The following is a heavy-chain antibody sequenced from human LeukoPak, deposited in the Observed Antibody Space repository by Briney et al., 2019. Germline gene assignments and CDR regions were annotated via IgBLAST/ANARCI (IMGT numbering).Heavy chain of an antibody. V-gene: IGHV3-23*01. CDR1: GFTFSSYA. J-gene: IGHJ6*02. CDR3: AKGYCSSTSCYRAYYYYGMDV. CDR2: ISGSGGST. Sequence: GGSLRPSCAASGFTFSSYAMSWVRQAPGKGLEWVSAISGSGGSTYYADSVKGRFTISRDNSKNTLYLQMNSLRAEDTAVYYCAKGYCSSTSCYRAYYYYGMDVWGQGTTVTVSS. D-gene: IGHD2-2*02.